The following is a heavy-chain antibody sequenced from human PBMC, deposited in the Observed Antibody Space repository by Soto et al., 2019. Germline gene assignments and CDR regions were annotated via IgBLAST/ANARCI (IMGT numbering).Heavy chain of an antibody. CDR1: GFTFSSYW. Sequence: EVQLVESGGGLVQPGESLTLSCAASGFTFSSYWMHWVRQAPGKGLVWVSRIKSDGSGTYYADSVKGRLTISRDNAKNTLYLQMISLRVEDTAVYFCARGDGDRHDGNGYLGRHWGQGTLVTVSS. V-gene: IGHV3-74*01. D-gene: IGHD5-18*01. CDR3: ARGDGDRHDGNGYLGRH. CDR2: IKSDGSGT. J-gene: IGHJ4*02.